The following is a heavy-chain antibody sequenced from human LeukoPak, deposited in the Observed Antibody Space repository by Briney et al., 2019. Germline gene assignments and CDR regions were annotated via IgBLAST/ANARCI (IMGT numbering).Heavy chain of an antibody. V-gene: IGHV1-24*01. CDR1: GYTLTELS. CDR3: ATAPNSGSYLAVELGY. CDR2: FDPEDGET. D-gene: IGHD1-26*01. Sequence: ASVKVSCKVSGYTLTELSMHWVRQAPGKGLEWMGGFDPEDGETIYAQKFQGRVTMTEDTSTDTAYMELSSLRSEDTAVYYCATAPNSGSYLAVELGYWGQGTLVTVSS. J-gene: IGHJ4*02.